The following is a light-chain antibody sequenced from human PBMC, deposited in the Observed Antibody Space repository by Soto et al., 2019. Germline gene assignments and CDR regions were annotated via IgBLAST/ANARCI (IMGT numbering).Light chain of an antibody. CDR1: SSNIGVNY. V-gene: IGLV1-47*01. J-gene: IGLJ2*01. CDR2: RND. Sequence: QAVVTQPPSASGTPGQRVTISCSGSSSNIGVNYVYWYQQVPGTAPKLLIYRNDQRPSGVPDRFSGSKSGASASLAISGLRSEDEADYFCTAWDDSLSGPVFGGGTKLTVL. CDR3: TAWDDSLSGPV.